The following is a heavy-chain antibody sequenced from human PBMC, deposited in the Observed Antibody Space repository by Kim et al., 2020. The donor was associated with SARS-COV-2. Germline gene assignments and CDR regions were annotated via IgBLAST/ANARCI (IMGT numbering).Heavy chain of an antibody. CDR3: AISGVKAAAGAPEYFQ. D-gene: IGHD6-25*01. Sequence: SETLSLTCTVSGGSVSSGSYYWSWIRQPPGKGLEWIGYIYYSGSTNYNPSLKRRVTISVDTSKNQFSLKLSSVTAADTVEYYSAISGVKAAAGAPEYFQ. J-gene: IGHJ1*01. CDR2: IYYSGST. V-gene: IGHV4-61*01. CDR1: GGSVSSGSYY.